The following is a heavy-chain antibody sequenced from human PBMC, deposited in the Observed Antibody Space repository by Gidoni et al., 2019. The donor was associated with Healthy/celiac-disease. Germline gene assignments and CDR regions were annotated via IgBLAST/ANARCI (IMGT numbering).Heavy chain of an antibody. D-gene: IGHD6-19*01. V-gene: IGHV2-5*01. CDR1: GFSLSTSGRV. Sequence: QITFKESGPTLVQPTQTLTLPCTFSGFSLSTSGRVVGWIRQPPGKALEWLALIYWNDDKRSSPSLKSRVTITKDTSKNQVVLTMTNMDPVDTATYYCAHSRGIAVAAAHFDYWGQGTLVTVSS. CDR3: AHSRGIAVAAAHFDY. J-gene: IGHJ4*02. CDR2: IYWNDDK.